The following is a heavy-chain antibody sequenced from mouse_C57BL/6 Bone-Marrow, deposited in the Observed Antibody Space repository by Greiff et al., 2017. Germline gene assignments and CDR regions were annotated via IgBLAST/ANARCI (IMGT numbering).Heavy chain of an antibody. V-gene: IGHV1-61*01. CDR3: ARGYYCSSGYYFDY. Sequence: QVQLQQPGAELVRPGSSVKLSCKASGYTFTSYWMDWVKQRPGQGLEWIGSIYPSDSETHYNQKFKDKATLTVDKSSSTAYMQLSSLTSEDSAVYYCARGYYCSSGYYFDYWGQGTTLTVSS. CDR1: GYTFTSYW. D-gene: IGHD1-1*01. CDR2: IYPSDSET. J-gene: IGHJ2*01.